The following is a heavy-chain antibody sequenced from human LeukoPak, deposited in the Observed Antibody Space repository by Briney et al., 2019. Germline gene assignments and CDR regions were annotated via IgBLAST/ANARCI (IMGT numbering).Heavy chain of an antibody. V-gene: IGHV3-30*03. CDR3: ALRDGYNLYYFDY. D-gene: IGHD5-12*01. CDR2: ISYDGSNK. CDR1: GYTFTGYY. Sequence: GASVKVSCKASGYTFTGYYMHWVRPAPGKGLEWVAVISYDGSNKYYADSVKGRFTISRDNSKNTLYLQMSSLRAEDTAVYYCALRDGYNLYYFDYWGQGTLVTVSS. J-gene: IGHJ4*02.